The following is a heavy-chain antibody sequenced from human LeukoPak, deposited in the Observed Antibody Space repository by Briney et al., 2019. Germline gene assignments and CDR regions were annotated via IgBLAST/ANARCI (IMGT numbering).Heavy chain of an antibody. CDR3: ARDNSVEDTAWWFDP. J-gene: IGHJ5*02. Sequence: ASVKVSCKASGYTFTSYGISWVRQAPGQGLEWMGWISAYNGNTNYAQKLQGRVTMTTDTSTSTAYMELRSLRSDDRAVYYCARDNSVEDTAWWFDPWGQGTLVTVSS. CDR1: GYTFTSYG. V-gene: IGHV1-18*01. CDR2: ISAYNGNT. D-gene: IGHD4-23*01.